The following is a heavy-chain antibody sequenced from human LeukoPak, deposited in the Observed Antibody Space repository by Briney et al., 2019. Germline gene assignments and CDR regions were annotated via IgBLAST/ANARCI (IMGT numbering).Heavy chain of an antibody. V-gene: IGHV3-74*01. Sequence: GGSLTLTCAASGFTFSSYWMHWVRQAPGNGLVWVSRVDYDGINTYYADSVKGRFTISRDNARNTMYLQMTSLRVEDTAVYYCESPEITGPLVRPAWGQGTLVIVFS. D-gene: IGHD1-14*01. J-gene: IGHJ4*02. CDR2: VDYDGINT. CDR3: ESPEITGPLVRPA. CDR1: GFTFSSYW.